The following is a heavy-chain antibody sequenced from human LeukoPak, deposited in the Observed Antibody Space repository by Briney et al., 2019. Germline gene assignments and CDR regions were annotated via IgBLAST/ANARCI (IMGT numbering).Heavy chain of an antibody. D-gene: IGHD3-16*01. Sequence: PGGSLRLSCAASGFTFSSYAMHWVRQAPGKGLEWVAVISYDGSNKYYADSVKGRFTISRDNSKNTLYLQMNSLRAEDTAVYYCASGVFGAQPDYWGQGTLVTVSS. V-gene: IGHV3-30*14. J-gene: IGHJ4*02. CDR1: GFTFSSYA. CDR3: ASGVFGAQPDY. CDR2: ISYDGSNK.